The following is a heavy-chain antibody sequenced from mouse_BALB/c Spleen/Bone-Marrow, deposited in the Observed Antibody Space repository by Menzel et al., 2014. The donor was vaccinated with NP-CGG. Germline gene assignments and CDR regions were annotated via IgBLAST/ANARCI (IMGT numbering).Heavy chain of an antibody. CDR1: GFNIKDTY. CDR3: AMYYYGSSLFAY. V-gene: IGHV14-3*02. J-gene: IGHJ3*01. D-gene: IGHD1-1*01. CDR2: IDPANGNT. Sequence: VQLKQSGAELVRPGASVKLSCTASGFNIKDTYMHWVKQRPEQGLEWIGRIDPANGNTKYDPKFQGKATITADTSSNTGYLQLSSLTSEDTAVYYCAMYYYGSSLFAYWGQGTLVTVSA.